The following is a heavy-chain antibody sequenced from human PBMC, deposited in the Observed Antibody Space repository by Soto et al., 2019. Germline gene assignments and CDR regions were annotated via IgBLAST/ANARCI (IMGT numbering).Heavy chain of an antibody. D-gene: IGHD5-12*01. CDR2: VNHSGEA. CDR3: ASHRSGYAFQ. Sequence: PSETLSLTCGVYGGSFRNYYWIWVRQPPGKGLEWIGEVNHSGEATYNPSLKSRVSTSLDPSKNQFSLKLTSVTAADTAVYYCASHRSGYAFQWGQGTLVTVSS. J-gene: IGHJ4*02. V-gene: IGHV4-34*01. CDR1: GGSFRNYY.